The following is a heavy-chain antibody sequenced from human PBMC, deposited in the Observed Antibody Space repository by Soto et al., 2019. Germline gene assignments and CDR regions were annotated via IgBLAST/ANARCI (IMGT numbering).Heavy chain of an antibody. CDR3: ARITIFGVVTHFGY. CDR2: IKQDGSEK. D-gene: IGHD3-3*01. CDR1: GFTFSSYW. J-gene: IGHJ4*02. V-gene: IGHV3-7*03. Sequence: GGSLRLSCAASGFTFSSYWMSWVRQAPGKGLEWVANIKQDGSEKYYVDSVKGRFTISRDNAKNSLYLQMNSLRAEDTAVYYCARITIFGVVTHFGYWGQGTLVTVSS.